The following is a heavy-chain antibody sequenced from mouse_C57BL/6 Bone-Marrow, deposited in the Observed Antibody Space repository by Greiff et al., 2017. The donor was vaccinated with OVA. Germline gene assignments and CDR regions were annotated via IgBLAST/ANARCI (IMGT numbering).Heavy chain of an antibody. Sequence: VQLQQSGAELVRPGASVTLSCKASGYTFTDYEMHWVKQTPVHGLEWIGAIDPETGGTAYNQKFKGKAILTADKSSSTAYMELRSLTSEDSAVYYCTRRGDDYEGVYLDYWGQGTTLTVSS. CDR2: IDPETGGT. CDR3: TRRGDDYEGVYLDY. CDR1: GYTFTDYE. V-gene: IGHV1-15*01. D-gene: IGHD2-4*01. J-gene: IGHJ2*01.